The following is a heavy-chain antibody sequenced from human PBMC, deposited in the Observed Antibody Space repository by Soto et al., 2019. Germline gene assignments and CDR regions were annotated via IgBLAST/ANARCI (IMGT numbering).Heavy chain of an antibody. CDR2: IYYSGST. D-gene: IGHD2-2*01. Sequence: TSETLSLTCSVSGGSISSGNYYWSWIRQHPGKGLEWIGYIYYSGSTYYNPSLKSRVTISVDTSKNQISLKLSSVTAADTAVYFCARIYQLPPGWFDPWGQGTLVTVSS. CDR1: GGSISSGNYY. J-gene: IGHJ5*02. V-gene: IGHV4-31*03. CDR3: ARIYQLPPGWFDP.